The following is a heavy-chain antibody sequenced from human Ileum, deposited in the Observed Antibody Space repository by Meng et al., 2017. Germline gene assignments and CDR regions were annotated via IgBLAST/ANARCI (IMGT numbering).Heavy chain of an antibody. J-gene: IGHJ4*02. V-gene: IGHV3-11*01. CDR2: ITSSGNAM. Sequence: QVQLWGSWGVLVNPGGSLRLSCGVSGFTFKDHYMTWIRQAPGKGLECVSYITSSGNAMYYADSVKGRFTVSRDNPKNSLYLQMNSLRAEDSALYYCGRGHYGLDYWGPGTLVTVSS. CDR3: GRGHYGLDY. CDR1: GFTFKDHY. D-gene: IGHD4-17*01.